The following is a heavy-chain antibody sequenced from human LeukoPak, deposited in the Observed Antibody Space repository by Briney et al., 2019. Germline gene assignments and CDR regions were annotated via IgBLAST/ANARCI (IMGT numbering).Heavy chain of an antibody. Sequence: SETLSLTCTVSGGSISSYYWSWIRQPPGKGPEWIGYIYYSGSTNYNPSLKSRVSMSVDTSKNQFSLELSSVTAADTAVYYCARDSGTTGEVKFDPWGQGTLVTVSS. J-gene: IGHJ5*02. CDR1: GGSISSYY. D-gene: IGHD3-10*01. CDR2: IYYSGST. V-gene: IGHV4-59*12. CDR3: ARDSGTTGEVKFDP.